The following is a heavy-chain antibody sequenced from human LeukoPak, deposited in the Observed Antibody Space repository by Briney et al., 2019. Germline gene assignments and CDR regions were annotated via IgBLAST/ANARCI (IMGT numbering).Heavy chain of an antibody. CDR1: GGSISSYY. D-gene: IGHD5-18*01. Sequence: SETLSLTCTVSGGSISSYYWSWIRQPPGKGLEWIGYIYYSGSTNYNPSLKSRVTISVDTSKNQFSLKLSSVTAADTAVYYCARGGYSYGLVDYWGQGTLVTVSS. J-gene: IGHJ4*02. CDR2: IYYSGST. V-gene: IGHV4-59*01. CDR3: ARGGYSYGLVDY.